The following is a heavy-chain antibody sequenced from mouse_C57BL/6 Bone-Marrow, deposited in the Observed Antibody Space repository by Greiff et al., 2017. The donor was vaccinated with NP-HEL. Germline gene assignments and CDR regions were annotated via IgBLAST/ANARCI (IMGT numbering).Heavy chain of an antibody. V-gene: IGHV1-55*01. CDR3: ARGYYYGSSPMDY. J-gene: IGHJ4*01. CDR1: GYTFTSYW. D-gene: IGHD1-1*01. CDR2: IYPGSGST. Sequence: QVQLQQPGAELVKPGASVKMSCKASGYTFTSYWITWVKQRPGQGLEWIGDIYPGSGSTNYNEKFKSKATLTVDTSSSTAYMQLSSLTSEDSAVYYCARGYYYGSSPMDYWGQGTSVTVSS.